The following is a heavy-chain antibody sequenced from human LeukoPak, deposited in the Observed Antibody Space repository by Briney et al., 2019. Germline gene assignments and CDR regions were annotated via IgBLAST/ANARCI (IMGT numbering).Heavy chain of an antibody. D-gene: IGHD2-15*01. V-gene: IGHV1-18*04. Sequence: ASVKVSCKASGYTFTNYHMHWVRQAPGQGLEWMAWISTYNDNTKYAQNFQGRVTMTTDTSTSTAYLELRTLRSDDTAFYYCARAIYSGSFDYWGQGTLVSVSS. CDR3: ARAIYSGSFDY. CDR2: ISTYNDNT. CDR1: GYTFTNYH. J-gene: IGHJ4*02.